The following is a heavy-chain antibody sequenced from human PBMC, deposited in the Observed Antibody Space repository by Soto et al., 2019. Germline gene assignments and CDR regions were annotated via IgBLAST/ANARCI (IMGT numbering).Heavy chain of an antibody. CDR3: ARGRDQPPVGLYFDS. J-gene: IGHJ4*02. CDR1: GDAFTNYI. CDR2: IIPMFGTP. Sequence: QVQRVQSGAEVKKPGSSVKVSCKASGDAFTNYIFDWVRQAPGQGLEWMGGIIPMFGTPKYAQTFQDRVTISADVSTGTAYLELTSLRFDDTAVYYCARGRDQPPVGLYFDSWGEGTRVTVSS. V-gene: IGHV1-69*01. D-gene: IGHD1-26*01.